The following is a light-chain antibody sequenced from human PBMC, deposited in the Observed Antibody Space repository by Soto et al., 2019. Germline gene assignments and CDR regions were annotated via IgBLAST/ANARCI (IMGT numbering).Light chain of an antibody. CDR1: QSVSSS. CDR2: DAS. CDR3: QQSNTWPKT. J-gene: IGKJ1*01. Sequence: EIVMTQSPATLSVSPGEPATLSCRASQSVSSSFAWYQQKPGQAPRLLISDASTRAAGLPARFSGSGSGTEFTLTICSLQSEDFAVYFCQQSNTWPKTFGQGTKVEIK. V-gene: IGKV3-15*01.